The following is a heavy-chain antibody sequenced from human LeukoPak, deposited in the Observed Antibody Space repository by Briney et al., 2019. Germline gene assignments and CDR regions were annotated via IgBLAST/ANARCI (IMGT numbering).Heavy chain of an antibody. CDR3: ARDPRTVRI. D-gene: IGHD1-1*01. CDR1: GFTFSDNY. V-gene: IGHV3-11*04. J-gene: IGHJ4*02. CDR2: ISGNGGVI. Sequence: GGSLRLSCAASGFTFSDNYMTWDRQAPGKGLEWLSYISGNGGVIQYADSVKGRFTISRDNAKNLLYLQMDSLRVEDTPIYYCARDPRTVRIWGQGTLVTVSS.